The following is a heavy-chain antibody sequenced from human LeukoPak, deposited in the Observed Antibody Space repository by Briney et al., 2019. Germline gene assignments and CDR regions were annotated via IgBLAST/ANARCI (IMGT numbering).Heavy chain of an antibody. V-gene: IGHV3-21*04. CDR3: AKDYTGLIWFGELLS. J-gene: IGHJ4*02. CDR1: GFTFSDYW. D-gene: IGHD3-10*01. CDR2: ISSSSSYI. Sequence: KPGGSVRLSCAASGFTFSDYWLDWVRQAPGKGLEWVSSISSSSSYIYYADSVKGRFTISRDNAKNSLYLQMNSLRAEDTAVYYCAKDYTGLIWFGELLSWGQGTLVTVSS.